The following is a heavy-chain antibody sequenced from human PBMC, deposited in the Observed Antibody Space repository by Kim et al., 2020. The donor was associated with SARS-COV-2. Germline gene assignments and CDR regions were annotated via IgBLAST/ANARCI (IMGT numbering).Heavy chain of an antibody. CDR3: ARDLYAFGQNWFEP. V-gene: IGHV3-30*04. D-gene: IGHD2-8*01. CDR2: MSYDGSNK. J-gene: IGHJ5*02. CDR1: GFTFSNHA. Sequence: GGSLRLSCAASGFTFSNHAMHWVRQAPGKGLDWVAVMSYDGSNKYYADSVKGRFTISRDNSKNTLFLQMNSLRVEDTAVYWCARDLYAFGQNWFEPWGQGTLVTVSS.